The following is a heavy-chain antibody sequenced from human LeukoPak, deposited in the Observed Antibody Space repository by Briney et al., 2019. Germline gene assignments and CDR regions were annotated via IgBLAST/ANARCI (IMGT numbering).Heavy chain of an antibody. D-gene: IGHD5-24*01. J-gene: IGHJ4*02. Sequence: GGSLRLSCAASGFTFDDYAMHWVRQAPGKGLEWVSGISWNSGSIGYADSAKGRFTISRDNAKNSLYLQMNSLRAEDTALYYCAKSEMATIPYYFDYWGQGTLVTVSS. V-gene: IGHV3-9*01. CDR1: GFTFDDYA. CDR2: ISWNSGSI. CDR3: AKSEMATIPYYFDY.